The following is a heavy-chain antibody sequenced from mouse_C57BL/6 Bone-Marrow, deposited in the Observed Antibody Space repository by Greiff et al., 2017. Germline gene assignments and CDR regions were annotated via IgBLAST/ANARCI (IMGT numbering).Heavy chain of an antibody. CDR2: ISDGGSYT. CDR1: GFTFSSYA. Sequence: EVKVVESGGGLVKPGGSLKLSCAASGFTFSSYAMSWVRQTPEKRLEWVATISDGGSYTYYPDNVKGRFTISRDNAKNNLYLQMSHLKSEDTAMYYCARDEPYGNYVNYAMDYGGQGTSVTVSS. CDR3: ARDEPYGNYVNYAMDY. J-gene: IGHJ4*01. V-gene: IGHV5-4*01. D-gene: IGHD2-1*01.